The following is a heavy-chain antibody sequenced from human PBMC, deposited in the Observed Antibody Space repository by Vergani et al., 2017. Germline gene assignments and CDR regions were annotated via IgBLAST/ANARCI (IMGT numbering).Heavy chain of an antibody. V-gene: IGHV3-49*04. CDR1: GFDFSQAW. D-gene: IGHD3-10*01. CDR2: IRSKAYGQAT. Sequence: EVRLVESGGGLVKPGGSLRLSCQVSGFDFSQAWMNWVRQSPGKGLEWVGGIRSKAYGQATIYAASVKGRFTISRDDSKSIAYLQMNNLQTEDTATYYCVRDQVTMLRGSDALDIWGQGTMVTVSS. CDR3: VRDQVTMLRGSDALDI. J-gene: IGHJ3*02.